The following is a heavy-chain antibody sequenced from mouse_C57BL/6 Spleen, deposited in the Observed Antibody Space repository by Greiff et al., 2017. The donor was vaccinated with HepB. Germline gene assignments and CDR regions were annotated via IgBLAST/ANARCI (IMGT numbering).Heavy chain of an antibody. Sequence: VQLQQPGAELVKPGASVKLSCKASGYTFTSYWMQWVKQRPGQGLEWLGEIDPSDSYTNYNQKVKGKATLTVDTSSSTAYMQLSSLTSEDSAVYYCARFWGTTVVATDYWGQGTTLTVSS. J-gene: IGHJ2*01. V-gene: IGHV1-50*01. CDR1: GYTFTSYW. CDR3: ARFWGTTVVATDY. D-gene: IGHD1-1*01. CDR2: IDPSDSYT.